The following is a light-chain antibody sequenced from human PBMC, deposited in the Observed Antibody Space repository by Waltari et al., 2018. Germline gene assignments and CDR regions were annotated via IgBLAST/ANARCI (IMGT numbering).Light chain of an antibody. J-gene: IGKJ1*01. CDR3: QQYYSTPWT. CDR2: WAS. Sequence: DIVMTQSPDSLAVSLVERATINCKSSQSVVYSSNNKNYLAWYQQKPGQPPKLLIYWASTRESGVPDRFSGSGSGTDFTLTISSLQAEDVAVYYCQQYYSTPWTFGQGTEVEIK. CDR1: QSVVYSSNNKNY. V-gene: IGKV4-1*01.